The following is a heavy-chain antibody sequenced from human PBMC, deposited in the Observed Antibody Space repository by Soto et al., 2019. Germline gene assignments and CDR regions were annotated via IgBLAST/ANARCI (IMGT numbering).Heavy chain of an antibody. V-gene: IGHV3-21*01. CDR1: GFTFSSYS. J-gene: IGHJ3*02. CDR3: ARDGVVVAATDAFDI. Sequence: EVQLVESGGGLVKPGGSLRLSCAASGFTFSSYSMNWVRQAPGKGLEWVSSISSSSSYIYYADSVKGRFTISRDNAKNSLYLQMNSLRAEDTAMYYCARDGVVVAATDAFDIWGQGTMVTVSS. D-gene: IGHD2-15*01. CDR2: ISSSSSYI.